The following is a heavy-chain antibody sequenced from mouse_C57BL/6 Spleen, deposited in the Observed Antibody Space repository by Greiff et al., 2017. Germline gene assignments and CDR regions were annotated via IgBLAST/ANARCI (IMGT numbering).Heavy chain of an antibody. CDR1: GSNIKNTY. V-gene: IGHV14-3*01. CDR2: IDPANGNP. CDR3: ARGGLNWDVLDY. D-gene: IGHD4-1*01. J-gene: IGHJ2*01. Sequence: EVQLQQSVAELVRPGASVKLSCTASGSNIKNTYMHWVKQRPEQGLEWIGRIDPANGNPKYAPKFPGKATITADTSSNMAYLQRSCLTSEDSAIYCCARGGLNWDVLDYWGPGTTLTVSS.